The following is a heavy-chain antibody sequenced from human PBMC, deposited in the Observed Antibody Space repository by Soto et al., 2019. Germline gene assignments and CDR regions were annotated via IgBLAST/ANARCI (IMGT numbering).Heavy chain of an antibody. CDR2: ISSNGGST. CDR1: GFTFSSYA. Sequence: ESGGGLVQPGGSLRLSCAASGFTFSSYAMHWVRQAPGKGLEYVSAISSNGGSTYYANSVKGRFTISRDNSKNTLYLQMGSLRAEDMAVYYCARTSGYAFDYWGQGTLVTVSS. D-gene: IGHD5-12*01. CDR3: ARTSGYAFDY. J-gene: IGHJ4*02. V-gene: IGHV3-64*01.